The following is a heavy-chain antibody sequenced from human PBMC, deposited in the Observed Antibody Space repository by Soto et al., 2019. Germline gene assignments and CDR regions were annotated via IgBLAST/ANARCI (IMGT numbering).Heavy chain of an antibody. J-gene: IGHJ4*02. V-gene: IGHV4-34*01. D-gene: IGHD3-10*01. CDR2: INHSGST. CDR1: GGSFSGYY. CDR3: ARGRRGPISGFAY. Sequence: ETLSLTCAVYGGSFSGYYWSWIRQPPGKGLEWIGEINHSGSTNYNPSLKSRVTISVDTSKNQFSLKLSSVTAADTAVYYCARGRRGPISGFAYWGQGTLVTVSS.